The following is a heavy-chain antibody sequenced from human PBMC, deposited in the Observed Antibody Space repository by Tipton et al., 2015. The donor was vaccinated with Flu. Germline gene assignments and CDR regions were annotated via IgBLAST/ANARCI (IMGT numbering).Heavy chain of an antibody. J-gene: IGHJ2*01. CDR1: GGSVGRAH. D-gene: IGHD1-1*01. V-gene: IGHV4-59*02. CDR3: ARDWNVGHFDL. CDR2: YSGST. Sequence: TLSLTCSVSGGSVGRAHWTWIRQSPGKGLEWIGLYSGSTHYNPSLTGRVSISVDTSKNHISLKLTSVTAADTAVYYCARDWNVGHFDLWGRGTLVAVSS.